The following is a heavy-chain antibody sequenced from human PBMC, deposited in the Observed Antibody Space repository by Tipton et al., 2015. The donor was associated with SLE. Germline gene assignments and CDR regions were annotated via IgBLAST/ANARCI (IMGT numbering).Heavy chain of an antibody. J-gene: IGHJ6*02. CDR1: GGSFSGYY. CDR2: INHSGST. Sequence: GLVKPSETLSLTCAVYGGSFSGYYWSWIRQPPGKGLEWIGEINHSGSTNYNPSLKSRVTISVDTSKNQFSLKLSSVTAADTAVYYCARDPAAGNYGMDVWGQGTTVTVSS. V-gene: IGHV4-34*01. CDR3: ARDPAAGNYGMDV. D-gene: IGHD6-19*01.